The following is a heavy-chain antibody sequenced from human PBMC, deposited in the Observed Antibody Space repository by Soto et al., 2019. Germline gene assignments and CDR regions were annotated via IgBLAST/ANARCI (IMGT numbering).Heavy chain of an antibody. CDR3: AKDLEQWLVLVPLPYFDY. CDR2: ISGSGGST. V-gene: IGHV3-23*01. CDR1: GFTFSSYA. D-gene: IGHD6-19*01. Sequence: GGSLRLSCAASGFTFSSYAMSWVRQAPGKGLEWVSAISGSGGSTYYADSVKGRFTISRDNSKNTLYLQMNSLRAEDTAVYYCAKDLEQWLVLVPLPYFDYWGQGTLVTVSS. J-gene: IGHJ4*02.